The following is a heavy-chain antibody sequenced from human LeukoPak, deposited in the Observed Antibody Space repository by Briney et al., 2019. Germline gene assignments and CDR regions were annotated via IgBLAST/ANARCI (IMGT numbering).Heavy chain of an antibody. CDR3: AREVGAARPPPTEFDP. V-gene: IGHV4-4*07. Sequence: SETLSLTCAVYGGSFSGYYWSWIRQPAGKGLEWIGRIYTSGSTNYNPSLKSRVTMSVDTSKNQFSLKLSSVTAADTAVYYCAREVGAARPPPTEFDPWGQGTLVTVSS. J-gene: IGHJ5*02. D-gene: IGHD1-26*01. CDR1: GGSFSGYY. CDR2: IYTSGST.